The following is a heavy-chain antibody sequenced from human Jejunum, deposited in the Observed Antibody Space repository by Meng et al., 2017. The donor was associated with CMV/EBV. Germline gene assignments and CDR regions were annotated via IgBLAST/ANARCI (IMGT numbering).Heavy chain of an antibody. V-gene: IGHV3-21*01. CDR3: VRDSSGKPS. CDR2: ISSGSSYI. J-gene: IGHJ4*02. D-gene: IGHD1-26*01. Sequence: CFVVSGFTFSSYSMSWVRQAPGKGLEWVSFISSGSSYIYYADSVKGRFTISRDDAKNSLYLQMNSLRAEDTAIYYCVRDSSGKPSWCQGTLVTVSS. CDR1: GFTFSSYS.